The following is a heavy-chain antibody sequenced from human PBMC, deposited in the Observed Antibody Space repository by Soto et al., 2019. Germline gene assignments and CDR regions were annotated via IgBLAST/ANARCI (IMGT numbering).Heavy chain of an antibody. CDR1: GYTFTGYY. D-gene: IGHD3-10*01. V-gene: IGHV1-2*04. Sequence: ASVKVSCKASGYTFTGYYMHWVRQAPGQGLEWMGWINPNSGGTNYAQKFQGWVTMTRDTSISTAYMELSRLRSDDTAVYYCARGTLLWFGELPNWFDPWGQGTLVTVS. J-gene: IGHJ5*02. CDR3: ARGTLLWFGELPNWFDP. CDR2: INPNSGGT.